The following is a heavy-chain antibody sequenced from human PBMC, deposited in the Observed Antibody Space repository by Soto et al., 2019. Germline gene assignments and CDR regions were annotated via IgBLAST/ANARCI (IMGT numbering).Heavy chain of an antibody. CDR2: IYHSGST. J-gene: IGHJ3*02. V-gene: IGHV4-39*07. CDR1: VRSISSSSYY. D-gene: IGHD3-3*01. Sequence: PSETLSLTCSVSVRSISSSSYYWGWIRQPPGKGLEWIGSIYHSGSTYHNPSLKSRLTISVDTSKHQFSLKLSSVTAADTAVYYCASASYDFWSGYLDAFDIWGQGTMVTVSS. CDR3: ASASYDFWSGYLDAFDI.